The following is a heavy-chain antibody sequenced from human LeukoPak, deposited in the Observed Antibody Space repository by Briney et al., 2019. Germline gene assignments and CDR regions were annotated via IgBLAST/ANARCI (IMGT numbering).Heavy chain of an antibody. CDR3: ARGTGIYYIY. CDR1: GFTFSSYA. V-gene: IGHV3-7*01. CDR2: INPDGSEK. Sequence: GGSLRLSCAASGFTFSSYAMSWVRQAPGKGLEWVANINPDGSEKSYVGSVKGRLTISRDNAKNSPFLHVNSLRAADTAVYYCARGTGIYYIYWGQGTLVTVSS. D-gene: IGHD1-26*01. J-gene: IGHJ4*02.